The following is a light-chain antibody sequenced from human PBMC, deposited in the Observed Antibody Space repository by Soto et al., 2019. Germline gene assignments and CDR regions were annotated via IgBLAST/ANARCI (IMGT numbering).Light chain of an antibody. J-gene: IGKJ4*01. CDR1: QGIRND. Sequence: DIQMTQSPSSLSASVGDRVTITCRASQGIRNDLGWYQQKPGMAPKRLIYSASTLQGGLPSRFSGSASGRDFSRTFRSLQPEDFATYDGLQHFMSPRTFGGGPRVQIK. V-gene: IGKV1-17*01. CDR3: LQHFMSPRT. CDR2: SAS.